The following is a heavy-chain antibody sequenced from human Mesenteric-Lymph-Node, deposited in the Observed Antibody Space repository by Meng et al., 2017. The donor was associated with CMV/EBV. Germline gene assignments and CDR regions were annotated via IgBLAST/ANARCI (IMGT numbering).Heavy chain of an antibody. J-gene: IGHJ6*02. CDR2: ISSSSSSYI. Sequence: GESLKISCAASGFTFSSYSMNWVRQAPGKGLEWVSSISSSSSSYIYYADSVKGRFTISRDNAKNSLYLQMNSLRAEDTAVYYCARGENWNQEPTYGMDVWGQGTTVTVSS. V-gene: IGHV3-21*01. D-gene: IGHD1-1*01. CDR3: ARGENWNQEPTYGMDV. CDR1: GFTFSSYS.